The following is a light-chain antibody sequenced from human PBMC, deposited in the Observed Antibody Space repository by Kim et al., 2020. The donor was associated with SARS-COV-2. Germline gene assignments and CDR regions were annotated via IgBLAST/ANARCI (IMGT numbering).Light chain of an antibody. J-gene: IGKJ2*01. Sequence: ASLGDSVTITCQASQDIKNYLNWYQKKPGKAPKLLIYDASHLETGVPSRFSGSGSGTHFTFTINSLQPEDIATYYCQQYDNRPPYTFGQGTKLEI. CDR2: DAS. CDR3: QQYDNRPPYT. CDR1: QDIKNY. V-gene: IGKV1-33*01.